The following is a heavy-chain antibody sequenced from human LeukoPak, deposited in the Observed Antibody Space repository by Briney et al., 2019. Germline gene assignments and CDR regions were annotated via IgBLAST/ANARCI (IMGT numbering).Heavy chain of an antibody. CDR2: INHSGST. D-gene: IGHD4-23*01. V-gene: IGHV4-34*01. Sequence: SETLSLTCAAYGGSFSGYYWSWIRQPPGKGLEWIGEINHSGSTNYNPSLKSRVTISVDTSKNQFSLKLSSVTAADTAVYYCARGHPYGGVLYYFDYWGQGTLVTVSS. J-gene: IGHJ4*02. CDR3: ARGHPYGGVLYYFDY. CDR1: GGSFSGYY.